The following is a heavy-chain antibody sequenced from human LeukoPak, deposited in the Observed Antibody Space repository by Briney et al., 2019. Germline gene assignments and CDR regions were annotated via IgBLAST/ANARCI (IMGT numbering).Heavy chain of an antibody. CDR3: AVGLGETDTDF. Sequence: GGSLRLSCAASGFTFSNAWMNSVRQARGKGLELHARIKMKSQGCTTDYGAPVKGRFAISRDDLENRIYLQMNSLKSGDTAAYYCAVGLGETDTDFWGQGTLVTVSS. J-gene: IGHJ4*02. D-gene: IGHD3-10*01. V-gene: IGHV3-15*05. CDR1: GFTFSNAW. CDR2: IKMKSQGCTT.